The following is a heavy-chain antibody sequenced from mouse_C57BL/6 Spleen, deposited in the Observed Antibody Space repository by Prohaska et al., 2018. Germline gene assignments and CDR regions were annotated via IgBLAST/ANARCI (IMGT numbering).Heavy chain of an antibody. J-gene: IGHJ4*01. CDR3: ARSNYYGSSYDLYYAMDY. Sequence: HGKSLEWIGDINPNNGGTSYNQKFKGKATLTVDKSSSTAYMELRSLTSEDSAVYYCARSNYYGSSYDLYYAMDYWGQGTSVTVSS. CDR2: INPNNGGT. V-gene: IGHV1-26*01. D-gene: IGHD1-1*01.